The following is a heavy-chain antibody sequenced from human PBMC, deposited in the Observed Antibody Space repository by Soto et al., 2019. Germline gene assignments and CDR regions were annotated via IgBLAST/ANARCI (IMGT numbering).Heavy chain of an antibody. V-gene: IGHV3-23*01. Sequence: PGGSLRLCCAASGFTFSSYAMSWVRQAPGKGLEWVSAISGSGGSTYYADSVKGRFTISRDNSKNTLYLQMNSLRAEDTAVYYRAKKNDYGGVYYFDYWGQGTLVTVSS. J-gene: IGHJ4*02. CDR3: AKKNDYGGVYYFDY. CDR1: GFTFSSYA. CDR2: ISGSGGST. D-gene: IGHD4-17*01.